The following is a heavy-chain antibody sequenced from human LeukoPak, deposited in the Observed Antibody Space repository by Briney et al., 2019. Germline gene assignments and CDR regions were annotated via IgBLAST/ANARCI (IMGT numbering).Heavy chain of an antibody. J-gene: IGHJ4*02. CDR2: INPNSGGT. Sequence: ASEKVSCKASGYTFTGYYMHWVRQAPGQGLEWMGWINPNSGGTNYAQKFQGRVTMTRDTSISTAYMELSRLRSDDTAVYYCARDIFPYCGGDCYVDYWGPGTLVTVSS. CDR3: ARDIFPYCGGDCYVDY. V-gene: IGHV1-2*02. CDR1: GYTFTGYY. D-gene: IGHD2-21*02.